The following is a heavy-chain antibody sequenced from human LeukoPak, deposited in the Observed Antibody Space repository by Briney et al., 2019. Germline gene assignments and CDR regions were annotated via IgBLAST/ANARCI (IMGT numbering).Heavy chain of an antibody. CDR1: GFTVSSNY. Sequence: GGSLRLSCAASGFTVSSNYMSWVRQAPGKGLEWVSSISSGSSYIYYADSVKGRFTISRDNAKNSLYLQMNSLRAEDTAVYYCARGEDYYDSSSWYYYYYMDVWGKGTTVTVSS. J-gene: IGHJ6*03. D-gene: IGHD3-22*01. CDR2: ISSGSSYI. V-gene: IGHV3-21*01. CDR3: ARGEDYYDSSSWYYYYYMDV.